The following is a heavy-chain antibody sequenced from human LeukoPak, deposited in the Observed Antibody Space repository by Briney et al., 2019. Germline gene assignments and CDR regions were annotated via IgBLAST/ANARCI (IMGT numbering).Heavy chain of an antibody. CDR2: IKQDGSEK. CDR1: GFNFRNYW. J-gene: IGHJ4*02. V-gene: IGHV3-7*01. CDR3: ASTQTFDF. Sequence: PGGSLRLSCAASGFNFRNYWMSWVRQAPGKGLEWVANIKQDGSEKYYVDSVKGRFTISRDNAYNSLDLQMNSLRGEDTAVYYCASTQTFDFWGQGTLVTVSS.